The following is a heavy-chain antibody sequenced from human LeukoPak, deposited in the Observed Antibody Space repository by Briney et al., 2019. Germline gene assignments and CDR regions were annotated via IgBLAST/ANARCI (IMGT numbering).Heavy chain of an antibody. Sequence: PGGSLRLSCAGSGFTFSSYAMSSVRQAPGKGLEWVSDISGSGDSTYYADSVKGRFTISRDNSKNTLYLQMNSLRAEDTAIYYCAKARIPSGNGYYSDWGQGTLVTVSS. CDR2: ISGSGDST. CDR1: GFTFSSYA. CDR3: AKARIPSGNGYYSD. D-gene: IGHD3-22*01. V-gene: IGHV3-23*01. J-gene: IGHJ1*01.